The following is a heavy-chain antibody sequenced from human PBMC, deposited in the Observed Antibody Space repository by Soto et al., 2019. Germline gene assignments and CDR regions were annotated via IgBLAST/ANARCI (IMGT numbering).Heavy chain of an antibody. J-gene: IGHJ4*02. D-gene: IGHD6-13*01. V-gene: IGHV3-23*01. CDR3: ASWSPSIAAASGPGGGFDY. Sequence: EVQLLESGGGLVQPGGSLRLSCAASGFTFSSYAMSWVRQAPGKGLEWVSAISGSGGSTYYADSVKGRFTISRDNSKNTLYLQMNSLRAEDTAVYYCASWSPSIAAASGPGGGFDYWGQGTLVTVSS. CDR1: GFTFSSYA. CDR2: ISGSGGST.